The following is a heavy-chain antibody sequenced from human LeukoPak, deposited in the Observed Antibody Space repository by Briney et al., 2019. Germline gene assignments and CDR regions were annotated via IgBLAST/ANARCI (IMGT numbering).Heavy chain of an antibody. CDR3: AKDDLYY. J-gene: IGHJ4*02. CDR1: GFTFSSYG. V-gene: IGHV3-30*02. D-gene: IGHD2-8*01. CDR2: IRYDGSNK. Sequence: GGSLRLSCAASGFTFSSYGMHWVRQAPGKGLEWVAFIRYDGSNKCFADSVKGRFTISRDNSKNTLYLQMNSLRAEDTAVYYCAKDDLYYWGQGTLVTVSS.